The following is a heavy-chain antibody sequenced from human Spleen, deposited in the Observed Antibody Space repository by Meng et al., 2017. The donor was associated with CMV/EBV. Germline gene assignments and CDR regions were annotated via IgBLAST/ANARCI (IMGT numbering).Heavy chain of an antibody. D-gene: IGHD2-21*01. V-gene: IGHV1-69*10. Sequence: SVKVSCKASGYTFTGHYMHWVRQAPGQGLEWMGGIIPILGIANYAQKFQGRVTITADKSTSTAYMELSSLRSEDTAVYYCASDSKRLDCLDYWGQGTLVTVSS. CDR1: GYTFTGHY. CDR3: ASDSKRLDCLDY. J-gene: IGHJ4*02. CDR2: IIPILGIA.